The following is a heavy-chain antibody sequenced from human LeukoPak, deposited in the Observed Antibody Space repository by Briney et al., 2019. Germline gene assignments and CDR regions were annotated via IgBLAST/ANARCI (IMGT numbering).Heavy chain of an antibody. CDR1: GGSINTPNYY. CDR2: IFYSGGT. Sequence: SETLSLTCTVSGGSINTPNYYWGWIRQTPGKGLEWIGNIFYSGGTYYSPSLTSRVTISLDTSRNQFSLKLSSVTAADTAVYYCARELDSTVTTLDWFDPWGQGTLVTVSS. D-gene: IGHD4-17*01. CDR3: ARELDSTVTTLDWFDP. J-gene: IGHJ5*02. V-gene: IGHV4-39*07.